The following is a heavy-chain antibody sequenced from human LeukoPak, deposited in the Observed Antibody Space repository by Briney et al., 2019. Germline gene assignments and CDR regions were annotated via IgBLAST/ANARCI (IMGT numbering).Heavy chain of an antibody. CDR1: AFIFSGHW. J-gene: IGHJ4*02. CDR3: AKDRGGTQGFDY. CDR2: ISYDGSNK. Sequence: PGGSLRLSCEGSAFIFSGHWMNWVRQTPGKGLEWVAVISYDGSNKYYADSVKGRFTISRDNSKNTLYLQMNSLRAEDTAVYYCAKDRGGTQGFDYWGQGTLVTVSS. D-gene: IGHD3-16*01. V-gene: IGHV3-30*18.